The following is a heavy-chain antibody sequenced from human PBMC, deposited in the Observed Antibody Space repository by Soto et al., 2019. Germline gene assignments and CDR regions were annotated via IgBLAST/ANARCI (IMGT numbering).Heavy chain of an antibody. CDR1: GGSISSYY. CDR2: IYYSGST. Sequence: PSETLSLTCTVSGGSISSYYWSWIRQPPGKGLEWIGYIYYSGSTNYNPSLKSRVTISVDTSKNQFSLKLSSVTAADTAVYYCARARYDFWSGYYYGMDVWGQGTTVAVSS. J-gene: IGHJ6*02. D-gene: IGHD3-3*01. CDR3: ARARYDFWSGYYYGMDV. V-gene: IGHV4-59*01.